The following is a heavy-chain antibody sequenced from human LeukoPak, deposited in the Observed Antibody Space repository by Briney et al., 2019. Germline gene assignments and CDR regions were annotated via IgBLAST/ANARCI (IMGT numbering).Heavy chain of an antibody. V-gene: IGHV4-59*01. CDR1: GGSISSYY. CDR2: IYYSGST. CDR3: ARGLVVGATYFDY. Sequence: SETLSLTCTVSGGSISSYYWSWIRQPPGKGLEWIGYIYYSGSTNYNPSLKSRVAISVDTSKNQFSLKLSSVTAADTAVYYCARGLVVGATYFDYWGQGTLVTVSS. J-gene: IGHJ4*02. D-gene: IGHD1-26*01.